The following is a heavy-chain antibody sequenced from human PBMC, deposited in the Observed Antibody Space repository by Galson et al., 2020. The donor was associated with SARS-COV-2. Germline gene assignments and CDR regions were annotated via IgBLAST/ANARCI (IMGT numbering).Heavy chain of an antibody. D-gene: IGHD3-3*01. V-gene: IGHV3-21*01. CDR3: ARVPKLRFLEWFYWYFDL. Sequence: TGGSLRLSCAASGFTFSSYSMNWVRQAPGKGLEWVSSISSSSYIYYADSVKGRFTISRDNAKNSLYLQMNSLRAEDTAVYYCARVPKLRFLEWFYWYFDLWGRGTLVTVSS. J-gene: IGHJ2*01. CDR2: ISSSSYI. CDR1: GFTFSSYS.